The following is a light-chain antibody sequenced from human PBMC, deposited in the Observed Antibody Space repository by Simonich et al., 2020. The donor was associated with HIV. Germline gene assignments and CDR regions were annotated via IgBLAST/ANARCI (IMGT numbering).Light chain of an antibody. CDR2: DAS. J-gene: IGKJ2*01. CDR3: QQYGSSPYT. V-gene: IGKV3-11*01. Sequence: EIVLTQSPATLSLSPGERATLSCRARQSVSSYLAWYQQKPGQAPRLLIYDASNRATGIPARFSGSGSGTDFTLTISSLEPEDFAVYYCQQYGSSPYTFGQGTKLEIK. CDR1: QSVSSY.